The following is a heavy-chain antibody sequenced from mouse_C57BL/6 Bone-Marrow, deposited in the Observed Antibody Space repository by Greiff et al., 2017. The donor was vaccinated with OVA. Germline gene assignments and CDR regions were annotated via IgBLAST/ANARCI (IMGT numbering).Heavy chain of an antibody. J-gene: IGHJ2*01. V-gene: IGHV1-58*01. D-gene: IGHD1-1*01. CDR1: GYTFTSYG. CDR3: ARRGTTVVDY. Sequence: VQLKQSGAELVSPGSSVRGGWKTSGYTFTSYGTNWAPQSPVHVLEWILYIYIGNGYTEYNEKFKGKATLTSDTSSSTAYMQLSSLTSEDSAIYFCARRGTTVVDYWGQGTTLTVSS. CDR2: IYIGNGYT.